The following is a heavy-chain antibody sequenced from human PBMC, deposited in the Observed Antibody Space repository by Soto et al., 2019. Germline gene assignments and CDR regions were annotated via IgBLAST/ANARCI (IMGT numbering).Heavy chain of an antibody. Sequence: QVQLVESGGGVVQPGRSLRLSCAASGFTFSSYGMHGVRQAPGKGLEWVAVISYDGSNKYYADSVKGRFTISRDNSKNTLYLQMNSLRAEDTAVYYCAKGGIQLWLQNNWGQGTLVTVSS. J-gene: IGHJ4*02. V-gene: IGHV3-30*18. CDR2: ISYDGSNK. CDR1: GFTFSSYG. D-gene: IGHD5-18*01. CDR3: AKGGIQLWLQNN.